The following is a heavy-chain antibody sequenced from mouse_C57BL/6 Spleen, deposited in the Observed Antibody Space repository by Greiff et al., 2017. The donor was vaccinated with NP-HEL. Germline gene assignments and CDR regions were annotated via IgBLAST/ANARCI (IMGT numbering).Heavy chain of an antibody. V-gene: IGHV1-72*01. CDR1: GYTFTSYW. D-gene: IGHD1-1*01. CDR3: AREGGSSYPYWYFDV. Sequence: QVQLQQPGAELVKPGASVKLSCKASGYTFTSYWMHWVKQRPGRGLEWIGRIDPNRGGTKYNEKFKSKATLTVDKPSSTAYMQLSSLTSEDSAVYYCAREGGSSYPYWYFDVWGTGTTVTVSS. J-gene: IGHJ1*03. CDR2: IDPNRGGT.